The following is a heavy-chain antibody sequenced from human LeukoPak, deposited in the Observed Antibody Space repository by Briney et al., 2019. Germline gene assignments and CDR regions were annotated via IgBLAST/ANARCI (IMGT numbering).Heavy chain of an antibody. Sequence: SVTVSFKASGYTFTSYGISWVRQAPGQRLEWMGWISAYNGNTNYAQKHQGKVTMTTDTSTRKAYMELRTLRSDDTAVYYCARRYCSRTSCNYYYMDVWGKGATVTVSS. CDR1: GYTFTSYG. J-gene: IGHJ6*03. CDR2: ISAYNGNT. V-gene: IGHV1-18*01. D-gene: IGHD2-2*01. CDR3: ARRYCSRTSCNYYYMDV.